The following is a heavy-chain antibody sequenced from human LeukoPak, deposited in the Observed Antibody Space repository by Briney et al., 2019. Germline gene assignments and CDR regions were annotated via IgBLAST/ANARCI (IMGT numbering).Heavy chain of an antibody. CDR2: MNPNSGNT. V-gene: IGHV1-8*01. CDR3: ARGGLRFICSDH. D-gene: IGHD5-12*01. J-gene: IGHJ4*02. CDR1: GYTFTNYD. Sequence: ASVKVSCKASGYTFTNYDINWVRQATGQGLEWMGWMNPNSGNTGYAQKFQGRVTMTRNTSISTAYMELSSLRSEDTAVYYCARGGLRFICSDHWGQGTLATVSS.